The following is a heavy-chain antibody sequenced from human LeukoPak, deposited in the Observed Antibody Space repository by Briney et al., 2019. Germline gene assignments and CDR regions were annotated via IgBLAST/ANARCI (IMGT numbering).Heavy chain of an antibody. CDR2: INGSGGSA. CDR3: ARGYCSGGSCYVAFDY. J-gene: IGHJ4*02. D-gene: IGHD2-15*01. CDR1: GFTFSSYA. V-gene: IGHV3-23*01. Sequence: GGSLRLSCAASGFTFSSYAMSWVRQAPGKGLEWVSAINGSGGSAYYADSVKGRFTISRDNAKNSLYLQMNSLRAEDTAVYYCARGYCSGGSCYVAFDYWGQGTLVTVSS.